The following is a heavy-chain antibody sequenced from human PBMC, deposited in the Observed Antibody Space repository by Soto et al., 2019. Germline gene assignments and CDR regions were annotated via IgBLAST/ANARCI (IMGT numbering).Heavy chain of an antibody. V-gene: IGHV3-9*01. CDR2: ISWNSGSI. CDR3: AKDLQPTAPTAMDV. D-gene: IGHD4-17*01. CDR1: GFTFDDFA. Sequence: EVQLVESGGGLVQPGRSLRLSCAASGFTFDDFAMHWVRQAPGKGLEWVSGISWNSGSIGYADSVKGRFTISRDNAKNSLYLQMNSLRAEDTALYYCAKDLQPTAPTAMDVWGQRTTVTVSS. J-gene: IGHJ6*02.